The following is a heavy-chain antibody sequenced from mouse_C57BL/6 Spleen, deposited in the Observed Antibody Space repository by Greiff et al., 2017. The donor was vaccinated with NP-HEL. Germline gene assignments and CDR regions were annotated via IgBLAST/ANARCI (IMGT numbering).Heavy chain of an antibody. CDR1: GFNIKNTY. Sequence: VQLQQSVAELVRPGASVKLSCTASGFNIKNTYIHWLKQRPDQGLEWIGRIDPANGNTKYAPKFKGKATITADTSSNTAYLQLSSLTSEDTAIYYCARSGSYDGYFEGYWGQGTLVTVSA. V-gene: IGHV14-3*01. CDR2: IDPANGNT. D-gene: IGHD2-3*01. CDR3: ARSGSYDGYFEGY. J-gene: IGHJ3*01.